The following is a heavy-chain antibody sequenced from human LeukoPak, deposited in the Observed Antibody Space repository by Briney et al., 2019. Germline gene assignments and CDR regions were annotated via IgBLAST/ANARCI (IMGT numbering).Heavy chain of an antibody. D-gene: IGHD3-22*01. CDR1: GGSISSYY. Sequence: SGTLSLTCTVSGGSISSYYWSWIRQPPGKGLEWIGYIYYSGSTNYNPSLKSRATISVDASNNQFSLKLSSVTAADTAVYYCACLTTADAFDIWGQGTMVTVSS. J-gene: IGHJ3*02. CDR2: IYYSGST. CDR3: ACLTTADAFDI. V-gene: IGHV4-59*01.